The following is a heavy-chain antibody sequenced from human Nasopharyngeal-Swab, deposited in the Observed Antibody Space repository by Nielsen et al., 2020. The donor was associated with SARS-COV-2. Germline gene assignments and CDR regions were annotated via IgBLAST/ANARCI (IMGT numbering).Heavy chain of an antibody. V-gene: IGHV1-8*01. J-gene: IGHJ3*02. CDR3: AKELRSVTMIVVVITTFAFDI. D-gene: IGHD3-22*01. Sequence: ASVKVSCKASGYTFTSYDISWVRQATGQGLEWMGWMNPNSGNTGYAQKFQGRVTMTRNTSISTAYMELSSLRAEDTAVYYCAKELRSVTMIVVVITTFAFDIWGQGTMVTVSS. CDR1: GYTFTSYD. CDR2: MNPNSGNT.